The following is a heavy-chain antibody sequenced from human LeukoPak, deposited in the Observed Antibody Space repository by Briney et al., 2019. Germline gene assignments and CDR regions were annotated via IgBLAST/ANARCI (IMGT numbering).Heavy chain of an antibody. D-gene: IGHD3-10*01. V-gene: IGHV4-39*01. CDR2: IYYSGNS. Sequence: SETLSLTCTVSGGSISSGSHYLGWIRQPPGKELEWIGNIYYSGNSYYNPSLKSRVTISVDASKNQFSLNLRSVTAADTAVYYCARLSYGSGSHYNFYFDFWGQGTLVTVSA. CDR3: ARLSYGSGSHYNFYFDF. J-gene: IGHJ4*02. CDR1: GGSISSGSHY.